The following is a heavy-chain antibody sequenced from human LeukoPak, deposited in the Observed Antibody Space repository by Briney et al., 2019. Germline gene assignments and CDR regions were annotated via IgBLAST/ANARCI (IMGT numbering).Heavy chain of an antibody. D-gene: IGHD2-15*01. J-gene: IGHJ4*02. CDR3: ARDRYCSGVSCPLVYFDY. Sequence: ASVKVSCKASGYTFTSYGISWVRQAPGQGLEWMGWISAYNDNTNYAQKLQGRVTMTTDTSTSTAYMELRSLRSDDTAVYYCARDRYCSGVSCPLVYFDYWGQGTLVTVSS. CDR2: ISAYNDNT. V-gene: IGHV1-18*01. CDR1: GYTFTSYG.